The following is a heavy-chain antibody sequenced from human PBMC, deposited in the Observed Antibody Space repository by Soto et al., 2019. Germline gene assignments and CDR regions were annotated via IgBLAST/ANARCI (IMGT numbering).Heavy chain of an antibody. J-gene: IGHJ4*02. CDR2: IYYTGST. CDR1: GGSINNHY. V-gene: IGHV4-59*08. D-gene: IGHD3-3*01. Sequence: SETLSLTCTVSGGSINNHYWSWIRQPPGKGLEWIGYIYYTGSTNYNPSLESRVTISVDTSKNQFSLKLSSVTAADTAVYYCARYKYTDFWSGYSHKDKYYYFDYWGQGTLVTVSS. CDR3: ARYKYTDFWSGYSHKDKYYYFDY.